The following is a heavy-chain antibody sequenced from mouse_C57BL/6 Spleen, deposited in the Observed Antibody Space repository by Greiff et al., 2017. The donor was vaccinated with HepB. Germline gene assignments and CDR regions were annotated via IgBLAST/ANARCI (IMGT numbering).Heavy chain of an antibody. Sequence: QVQLQQSGAELVKPGASVKISCKASGYAFSRYWMNWVKQRPGKGLEWIGQIYPGDGDTNYNGKFKGKATLTADKSSSTAYMQLSSLTSEDSAVYFCARAGSRDWYFDVWGTGTTVTVSS. CDR1: GYAFSRYW. D-gene: IGHD1-1*01. CDR2: IYPGDGDT. V-gene: IGHV1-80*01. CDR3: ARAGSRDWYFDV. J-gene: IGHJ1*03.